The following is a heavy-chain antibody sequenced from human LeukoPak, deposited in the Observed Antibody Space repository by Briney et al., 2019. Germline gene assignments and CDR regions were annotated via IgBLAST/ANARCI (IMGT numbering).Heavy chain of an antibody. V-gene: IGHV3-30-3*01. CDR3: ARAITYYYYYGMDV. CDR1: GFTFSSYA. Sequence: GGSLRLSCAASGFTFSSYAMHWVRQAPGKGLEWVAVISYDGSNKYYADSVKGRFTISRDNSKNTLYLQMNSLRAEDTAVYYCARAITYYYYYGMDVWGQGTTVTVSS. D-gene: IGHD3-10*01. J-gene: IGHJ6*02. CDR2: ISYDGSNK.